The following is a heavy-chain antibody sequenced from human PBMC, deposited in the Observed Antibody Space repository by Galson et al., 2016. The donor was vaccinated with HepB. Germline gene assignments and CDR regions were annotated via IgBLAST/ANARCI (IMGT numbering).Heavy chain of an antibody. CDR2: ISAHNGDT. Sequence: SVKVSCKASGYTFTTNGISWVRQAPGQGLEWMGWISAHNGDTNPPQKLQGRVTLTTDTSTRTAYMELRSLKSDDTAVYYCARDRDRSLDYWGQGTLVTVSS. D-gene: IGHD3-10*01. V-gene: IGHV1-18*04. CDR1: GYTFTTNG. CDR3: ARDRDRSLDY. J-gene: IGHJ4*02.